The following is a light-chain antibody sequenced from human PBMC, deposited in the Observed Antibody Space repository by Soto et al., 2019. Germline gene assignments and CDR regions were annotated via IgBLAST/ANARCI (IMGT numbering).Light chain of an antibody. CDR3: QQSYSTLPYT. Sequence: DIQMTQSPSSLSASVGDRVTITCRASQSISSYLNWYQQKPGKAPKLLIYAASSLLSGVPSRFSGSGSGTDFTLTISSLQPEDFATYYCQQSYSTLPYTFGQGTKLEIK. J-gene: IGKJ2*01. V-gene: IGKV1-39*01. CDR1: QSISSY. CDR2: AAS.